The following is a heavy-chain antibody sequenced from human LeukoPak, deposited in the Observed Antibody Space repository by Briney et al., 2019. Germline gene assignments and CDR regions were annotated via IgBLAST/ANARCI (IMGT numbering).Heavy chain of an antibody. V-gene: IGHV4-34*01. CDR3: ARDGTTVVTGGVDY. D-gene: IGHD4-23*01. CDR2: INHSGST. J-gene: IGHJ4*02. Sequence: PSETLSLTCAVYGGSFSGYYWSWIRQPPGKGLEWIGEINHSGSTNYNPSLKSRVTISVDTSKNQFSLKLSSVTAADTAVYYCARDGTTVVTGGVDYWGQGTLVTVSS. CDR1: GGSFSGYY.